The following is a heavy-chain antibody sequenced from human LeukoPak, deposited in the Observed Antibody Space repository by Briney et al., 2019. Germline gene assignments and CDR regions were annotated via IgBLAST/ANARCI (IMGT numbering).Heavy chain of an antibody. CDR3: ARELWLSPRYYYYYMDV. J-gene: IGHJ6*03. CDR1: GFTVSSNY. V-gene: IGHV3-66*02. D-gene: IGHD6-19*01. Sequence: GGSLRLSCAASGFTVSSNYMSWVRQAPGKGLEWVSVIYSGGSTYYADSVKGRFTISRDNSKHTLYLHMNSLRAEDTAVYYCARELWLSPRYYYYYMDVWGKGTTVTVSS. CDR2: IYSGGST.